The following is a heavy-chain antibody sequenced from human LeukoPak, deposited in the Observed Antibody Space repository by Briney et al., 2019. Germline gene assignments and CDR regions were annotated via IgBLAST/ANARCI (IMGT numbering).Heavy chain of an antibody. Sequence: SETLSLTCTVSGYSISSGYYWGWIRQPPGKGLEWTGSIYHSGSTYYNPSLKSRVTISVDTSKNQFSLKLSSVTAADTAVYYCARDDYYYYYYMDVWGKGTTVTVSS. CDR2: IYHSGST. CDR1: GYSISSGYY. J-gene: IGHJ6*03. V-gene: IGHV4-38-2*02. CDR3: ARDDYYYYYYMDV.